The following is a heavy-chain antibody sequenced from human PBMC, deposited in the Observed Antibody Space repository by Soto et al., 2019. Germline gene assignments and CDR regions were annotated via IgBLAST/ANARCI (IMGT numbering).Heavy chain of an antibody. D-gene: IGHD2-8*01. Sequence: QVQLVQSGAEVKKPGASVKVSCKASGYTFTSYYMHWVRQAPGQGLEWMGWINPDSGVTYYPHNFQDRVTMTRDTSTSTAYMELSSLTSGDTALYSCARDRGVSDGWCQVTTVSFSS. V-gene: IGHV1-2*02. CDR3: ARDRGVSDG. J-gene: IGHJ6*02. CDR2: INPDSGVT. CDR1: GYTFTSYY.